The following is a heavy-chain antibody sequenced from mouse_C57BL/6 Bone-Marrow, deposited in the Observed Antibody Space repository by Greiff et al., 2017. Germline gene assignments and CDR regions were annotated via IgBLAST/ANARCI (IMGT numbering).Heavy chain of an antibody. D-gene: IGHD1-1*01. CDR1: GYTFTDYY. Sequence: QVQLQQSGAELVRPGASVKLSCKASGYTFTDYYINWVKQRPGQGLGWIARIYPGSGNTYYNEKFKGKATLTAEKSSSTAYMQLSSLTSEDSAVYFCARGDYGSSYWYFDVWGTGTTVTVSS. CDR2: IYPGSGNT. V-gene: IGHV1-76*01. J-gene: IGHJ1*03. CDR3: ARGDYGSSYWYFDV.